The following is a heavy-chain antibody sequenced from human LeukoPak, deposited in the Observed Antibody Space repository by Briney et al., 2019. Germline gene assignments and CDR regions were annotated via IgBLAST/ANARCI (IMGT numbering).Heavy chain of an antibody. J-gene: IGHJ4*02. CDR2: ISTSGGGT. CDR3: AKSTVSPNYYGSSGSFDY. CDR1: GFTFSSYA. V-gene: IGHV3-23*01. Sequence: GGSLRLSCAASGFTFSSYAMSWVRQAPGKGLEWVSAISTSGGGTYYADSVKGRFTISRDNSKNTLYLQMNSLRAEDTAVYYCAKSTVSPNYYGSSGSFDYWGQGTLVTVSS. D-gene: IGHD3-22*01.